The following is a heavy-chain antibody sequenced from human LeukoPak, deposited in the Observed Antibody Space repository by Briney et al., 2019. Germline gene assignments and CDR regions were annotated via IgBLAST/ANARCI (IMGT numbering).Heavy chain of an antibody. D-gene: IGHD2-2*01. J-gene: IGHJ2*01. CDR3: AGSCLVGSAAFVWYFDL. Sequence: SVKVSCKASGGTFSSYAISWVRQAPGQGLEWMGGIIPIFGTANYAQKFQGRVTITADESTSTAYMELSSLRSEDTAVYYCAGSCLVGSAAFVWYFDLWGRGTLVTVSS. V-gene: IGHV1-69*13. CDR1: GGTFSSYA. CDR2: IIPIFGTA.